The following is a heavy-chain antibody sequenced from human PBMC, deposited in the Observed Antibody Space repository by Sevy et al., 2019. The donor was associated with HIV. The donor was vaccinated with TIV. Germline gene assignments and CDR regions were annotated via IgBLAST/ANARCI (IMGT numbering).Heavy chain of an antibody. Sequence: SETLSLTCTVSGGSISRYYWYWIRQPPGKGLEWIGYINYSGSTNYNPSLKSRVTISVDTSKSPFSLKLSSVTAADTAVYYCARDRGLGYCSGGSCYYGMDVWGQGTTVTVSS. CDR3: ARDRGLGYCSGGSCYYGMDV. CDR1: GGSISRYY. CDR2: INYSGST. D-gene: IGHD2-15*01. J-gene: IGHJ6*02. V-gene: IGHV4-59*01.